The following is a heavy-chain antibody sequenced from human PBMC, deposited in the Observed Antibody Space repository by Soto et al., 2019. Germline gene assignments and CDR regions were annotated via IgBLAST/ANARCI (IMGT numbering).Heavy chain of an antibody. J-gene: IGHJ6*02. V-gene: IGHV1-69*02. Sequence: QVQLVQSGAEVKKPGSSVKVSCKASGGTFSSYTISWVRQAPGQGLEWMGRIIPILGIANYAQKFQGRVTITADKSTSTADMELSSLRSEDTAVYYCARVRPETGDYYYGMDVGGQGTTVTVSS. CDR1: GGTFSSYT. D-gene: IGHD6-6*01. CDR2: IIPILGIA. CDR3: ARVRPETGDYYYGMDV.